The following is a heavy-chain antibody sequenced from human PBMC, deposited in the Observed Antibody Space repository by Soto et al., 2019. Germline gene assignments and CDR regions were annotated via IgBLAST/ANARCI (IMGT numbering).Heavy chain of an antibody. CDR3: ARRMTWSLWCFDL. J-gene: IGHJ2*01. D-gene: IGHD3-3*01. CDR1: GYTFKDYD. V-gene: IGHV1-8*01. Sequence: QVQLLQSGAEVKKPGTSVRVSCRASGYTFKDYDINWVRRAPGQGLEWMGWMNPNSGNTAYARKFHDRITMTRSVSAGKAFMELSSMTPEDTAVYYCARRMTWSLWCFDLWGSGTQVTVSS. CDR2: MNPNSGNT.